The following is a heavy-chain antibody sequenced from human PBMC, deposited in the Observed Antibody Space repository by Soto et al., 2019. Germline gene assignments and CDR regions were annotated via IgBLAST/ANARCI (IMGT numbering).Heavy chain of an antibody. Sequence: QVQLVQSGAEVKKPGSSVKVSCKASGGTFSSYAISWVRQAPGQGLEWMGGIIPIFGTANYAQKFQGRVTITADESTSTAYMALSSLRSEDTAVYYCARDLHVGSRLVIEYYFDYLGQGTLVTVSS. J-gene: IGHJ4*02. D-gene: IGHD3-9*01. CDR1: GGTFSSYA. CDR2: IIPIFGTA. CDR3: ARDLHVGSRLVIEYYFDY. V-gene: IGHV1-69*01.